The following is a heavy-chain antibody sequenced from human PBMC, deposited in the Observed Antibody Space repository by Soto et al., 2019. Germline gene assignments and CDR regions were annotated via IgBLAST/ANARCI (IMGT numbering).Heavy chain of an antibody. Sequence: SETLSLTCTVSGGSISSGGYYWSWIRQHPGKGLEWIGYIYYSGSTYYNPSLKSRVTISVDTSKNQFSLKLSSVTAADTAVYYCARELRVEADRQNCFDPWGQATLVTVS. CDR2: IYYSGST. CDR1: GGSISSGGYY. D-gene: IGHD3-16*01. J-gene: IGHJ5*02. V-gene: IGHV4-31*03. CDR3: ARELRVEADRQNCFDP.